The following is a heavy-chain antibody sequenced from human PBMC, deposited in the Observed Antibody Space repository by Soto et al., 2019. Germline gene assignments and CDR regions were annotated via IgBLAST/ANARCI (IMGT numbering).Heavy chain of an antibody. CDR3: ARGQRFSDWFDP. CDR1: GGKISDHY. D-gene: IGHD3-3*01. J-gene: IGHJ5*02. CDR2: IYSSGNT. V-gene: IGHV4-4*07. Sequence: SESLSPPCSVFGGKISDHYCTWIRQPAGKGLEWIGRIYSSGNTNYNPSLQSRVTMSLDTSNNQFSLRLTPVTAADTAVYYCARGQRFSDWFDPWGQGTLVTVSS.